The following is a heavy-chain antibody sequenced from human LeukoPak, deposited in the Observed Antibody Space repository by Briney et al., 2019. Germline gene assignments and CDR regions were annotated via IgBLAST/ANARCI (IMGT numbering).Heavy chain of an antibody. J-gene: IGHJ5*02. Sequence: ASVKVSFKVTGNTLSEFSMHWVRQSPGKGLEWMGGFDPEVGETVYAQKFQGRVTMTDDTSTETAYMELSSLRSEDTAVYYCATDLLAGGLKTFDPWGQGTLVTVSS. V-gene: IGHV1-24*01. CDR2: FDPEVGET. CDR1: GNTLSEFS. CDR3: ATDLLAGGLKTFDP.